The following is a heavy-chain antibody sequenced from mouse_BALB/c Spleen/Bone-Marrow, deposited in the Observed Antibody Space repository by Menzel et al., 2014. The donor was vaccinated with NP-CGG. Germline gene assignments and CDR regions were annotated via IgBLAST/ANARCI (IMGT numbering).Heavy chain of an antibody. CDR3: ARVGLRLPYYLDY. Sequence: VKLVESGPQVVRPGASVKISCKDSGYSFTSYWMHWVKQRPGQGLEWIGMIDPSDSETRLNQKFKDKATLTVDKSSSTAYMQLSSPTSEDSAVYYCARVGLRLPYYLDYWGQGTTLTVSS. V-gene: IGHV1S126*01. D-gene: IGHD1-2*01. CDR1: GYSFTSYW. CDR2: IDPSDSET. J-gene: IGHJ2*01.